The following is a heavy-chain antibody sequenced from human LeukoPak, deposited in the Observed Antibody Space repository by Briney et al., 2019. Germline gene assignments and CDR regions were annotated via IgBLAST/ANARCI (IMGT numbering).Heavy chain of an antibody. V-gene: IGHV1-8*03. CDR1: GYTFTSYD. CDR2: MNPNSGNT. Sequence: ASVKVSCKASGYTFTSYDINWVRQATGQGLEWMGWMNPNSGNTGYAQKFQGRVTITRNTSISTAYMELSSLRSEDTAVYYCARALGARDDYYYYYMDVWGKGTTVTVSS. J-gene: IGHJ6*03. CDR3: ARALGARDDYYYYYMDV. D-gene: IGHD1-26*01.